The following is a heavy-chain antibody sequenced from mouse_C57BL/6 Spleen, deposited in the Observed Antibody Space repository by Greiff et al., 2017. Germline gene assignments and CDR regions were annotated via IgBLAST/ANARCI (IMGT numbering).Heavy chain of an antibody. D-gene: IGHD1-3*01. Sequence: EVQLVESGGGLVKPGGSLKLSCAASGFTFSSYALSWVRQTPEKRLEWVATISDGGSYTYYPDNVKGRFTISRDNAKNNLYLQMSHLKSEDTAMYYCARDNLIRRAMDYWGQGTSVTVSS. CDR3: ARDNLIRRAMDY. J-gene: IGHJ4*01. CDR1: GFTFSSYA. CDR2: ISDGGSYT. V-gene: IGHV5-4*01.